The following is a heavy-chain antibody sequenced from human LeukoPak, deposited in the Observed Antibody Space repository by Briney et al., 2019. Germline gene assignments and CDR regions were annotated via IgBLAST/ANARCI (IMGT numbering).Heavy chain of an antibody. J-gene: IGHJ4*02. Sequence: GGSLRLSCAASGFTFSNYEMNWVRQAPGKGLEWVSYINSRVSTTYYADSVKGRFTISRDNAKSSLYLQMNSLRVEDTAVYYCARDTPGYWGQGTVVAVSS. CDR3: ARDTPGY. V-gene: IGHV3-48*03. CDR1: GFTFSNYE. CDR2: INSRVSTT.